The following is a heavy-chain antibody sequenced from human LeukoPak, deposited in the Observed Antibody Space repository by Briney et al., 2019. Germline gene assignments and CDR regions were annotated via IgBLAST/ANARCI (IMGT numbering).Heavy chain of an antibody. CDR2: VNHSGST. D-gene: IGHD6-19*01. V-gene: IGHV4-34*01. CDR3: AAQWLTGRVMTG. Sequence: SETLSLTCAVYGGSFSGYYWSWIRQPPGKGLEWIGEVNHSGSTDHNPSLKSRVTISVDTSKNQFSLKLSSLTAAATAVYYCAAQWLTGRVMTGWGQGTLVTVSS. J-gene: IGHJ4*02. CDR1: GGSFSGYY.